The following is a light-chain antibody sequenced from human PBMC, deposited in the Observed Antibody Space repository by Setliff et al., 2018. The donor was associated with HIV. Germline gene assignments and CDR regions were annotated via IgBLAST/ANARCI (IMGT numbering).Light chain of an antibody. Sequence: QSALTQPPSASGSPGQSVAISCTGTSSDVGAYNFVSWYQQHPGKAPKLILYEVNKRPSGVPDRFSGSKSGNTASLTVSGLQAEDEADYYCCSYAGSNNPRDVFGTGTKVTVL. V-gene: IGLV2-8*01. CDR2: EVN. CDR1: SSDVGAYNF. CDR3: CSYAGSNNPRDV. J-gene: IGLJ1*01.